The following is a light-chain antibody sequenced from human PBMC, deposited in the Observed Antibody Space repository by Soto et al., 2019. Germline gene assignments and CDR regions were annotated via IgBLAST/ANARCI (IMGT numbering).Light chain of an antibody. CDR1: QSVSNNY. CDR3: QQYGRSPPIT. CDR2: GAS. Sequence: EIVLTQSPGTLSLSPGERATLSCRASQSVSNNYLGWYQQKPGQAPRLLIYGASTRATGIPDRFSGSGSGTDFTLSISRLEPKDFAVYYCQQYGRSPPITFGQGTRREIK. V-gene: IGKV3-20*01. J-gene: IGKJ5*01.